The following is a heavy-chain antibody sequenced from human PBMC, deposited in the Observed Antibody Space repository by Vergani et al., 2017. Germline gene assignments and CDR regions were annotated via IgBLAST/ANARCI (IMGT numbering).Heavy chain of an antibody. D-gene: IGHD2/OR15-2a*01. CDR3: VKEKIDLGSYFFGP. CDR2: ISGPGLST. J-gene: IGHJ5*02. CDR1: GFTFSNSA. V-gene: IGHV3-23*01. Sequence: EVHLLESGGGLVQSGGSLRLACAASGFTFSNSAVSWVRQAPGRGLAWVSSISGPGLSTYYADSVKGRFSLSRDNPKNTVFLQMHSLRAEDTAIYYCVKEKIDLGSYFFGPWGHGILVTGSS.